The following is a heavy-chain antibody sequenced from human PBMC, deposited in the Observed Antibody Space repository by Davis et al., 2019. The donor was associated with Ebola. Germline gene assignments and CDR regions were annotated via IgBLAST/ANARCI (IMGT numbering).Heavy chain of an antibody. J-gene: IGHJ5*02. Sequence: PSETLSLTCTVSGDSITNYYWSWIRHPAGKGLEWIGRIYGSGSTDYNPSLKSRVTMSVDTSKNQFSLKLNSVTAVDTAVYYCARDSGSYLDWFDHWGQGALVTVSS. CDR3: ARDSGSYLDWFDH. D-gene: IGHD1-26*01. CDR2: IYGSGST. V-gene: IGHV4-4*07. CDR1: GDSITNYY.